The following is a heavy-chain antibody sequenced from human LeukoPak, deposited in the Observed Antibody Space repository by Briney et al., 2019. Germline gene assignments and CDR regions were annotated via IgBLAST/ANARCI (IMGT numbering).Heavy chain of an antibody. D-gene: IGHD3-10*01. J-gene: IGHJ6*03. CDR3: ARGGDYYGSGSPMARFYYYYYYMDV. CDR1: GYTFTSYD. V-gene: IGHV1-8*03. Sequence: ASVTVSCKASGYTFTSYDINWVRQATGQGLEWMGWMNPNSGNTGYAQKFQGRVTITRNTSISTAYMELSSLRSEDTAVYYCARGGDYYGSGSPMARFYYYYYYMDVWGKGTTVTDSS. CDR2: MNPNSGNT.